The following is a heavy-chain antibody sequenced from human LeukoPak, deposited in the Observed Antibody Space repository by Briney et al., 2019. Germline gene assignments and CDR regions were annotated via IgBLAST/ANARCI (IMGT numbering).Heavy chain of an antibody. J-gene: IGHJ4*02. CDR3: ATRYRYFDWLYNFDY. Sequence: ASVKVSFKVSGYTLTELSMHWVRQAPGKGLEWMGGFDPEDGETIYAQKFQGRVTMTEDTSTDTAYMELSSLRSEDTAVYYCATRYRYFDWLYNFDYWGQGTLVTVSS. CDR1: GYTLTELS. D-gene: IGHD3-9*01. V-gene: IGHV1-24*01. CDR2: FDPEDGET.